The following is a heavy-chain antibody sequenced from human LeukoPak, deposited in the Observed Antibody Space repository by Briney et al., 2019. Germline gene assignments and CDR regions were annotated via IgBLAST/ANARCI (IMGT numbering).Heavy chain of an antibody. CDR2: INPNSGGT. CDR1: GYTFTGYY. J-gene: IGHJ5*02. D-gene: IGHD3-10*01. Sequence: ASVKVSCKASGYTFTGYYMHWVRQAPGQGLEWMGRINPNSGGTNYAQKFQGRVTMTRDTSTSTAYMELSGLRSDDTAVYYCARANMVRGVGLFFDRNWFDPWGQGTLVTVSS. CDR3: ARANMVRGVGLFFDRNWFDP. V-gene: IGHV1-2*02.